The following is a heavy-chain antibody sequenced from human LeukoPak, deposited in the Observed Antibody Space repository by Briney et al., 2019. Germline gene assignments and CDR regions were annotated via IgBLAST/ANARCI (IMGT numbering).Heavy chain of an antibody. D-gene: IGHD3-3*01. Sequence: PSETLSLTCTVSGGSISSSSYYWGWIRQPPGKGLEWIGSIYYSGSTYYKPSLKSRVIISIDTSKNQFSLRLSSVTAADTAVYYCARSGTRITIFGVVIMGFDYWGQGTLVTVSS. CDR2: IYYSGST. CDR1: GGSISSSSYY. J-gene: IGHJ4*02. CDR3: ARSGTRITIFGVVIMGFDY. V-gene: IGHV4-39*07.